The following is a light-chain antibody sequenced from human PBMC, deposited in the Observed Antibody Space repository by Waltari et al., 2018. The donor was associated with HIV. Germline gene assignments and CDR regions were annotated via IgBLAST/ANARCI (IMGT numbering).Light chain of an antibody. CDR2: EVT. V-gene: IGLV2-23*02. J-gene: IGLJ3*02. Sequence: QSALTQPASVSGSPGQSIIVSCTGTSSDVGTYDLVSWYQQHPGKAPKLMIYEVTKRPSGVSNRFSGSKSGNTASLTVSGLQADDEAEYYCCSYRGSNTWVFGGGTKVTVL. CDR1: SSDVGTYDL. CDR3: CSYRGSNTWV.